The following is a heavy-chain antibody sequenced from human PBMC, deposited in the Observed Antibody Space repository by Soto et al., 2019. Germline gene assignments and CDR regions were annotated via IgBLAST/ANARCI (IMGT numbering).Heavy chain of an antibody. CDR1: GFTFSSYG. D-gene: IGHD2-8*01. J-gene: IGHJ4*02. Sequence: ESGGGVVQPGRSLRLSCAASGFTFSSYGMHWVRQAPGKGLEWVAVISYDGSNKYYADSVKGRFTISRDNSKNTLYLQMNSLRAEDTAVYYCAKEAGDIVLMVYAIGGGALDYWGQGTLVTVSS. V-gene: IGHV3-30*18. CDR2: ISYDGSNK. CDR3: AKEAGDIVLMVYAIGGGALDY.